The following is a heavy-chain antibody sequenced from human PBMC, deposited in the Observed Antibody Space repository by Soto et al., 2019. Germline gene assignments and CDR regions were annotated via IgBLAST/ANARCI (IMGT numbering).Heavy chain of an antibody. Sequence: KPSETLSLTCTVSGGSVSGYYWSWIRQSPGRGLEWLGYIFYRGTTLYSPSVQSRPSITVDTSKNQFSLKMRSVTAADTAIYYCTRHAIIARLQYGMDVWGRGTTVTVSS. CDR3: TRHAIIARLQYGMDV. CDR2: IFYRGTT. D-gene: IGHD1-26*01. CDR1: GGSVSGYY. V-gene: IGHV4-59*02. J-gene: IGHJ6*02.